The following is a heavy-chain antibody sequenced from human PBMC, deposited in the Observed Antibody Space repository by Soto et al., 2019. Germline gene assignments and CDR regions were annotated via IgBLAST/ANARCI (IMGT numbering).Heavy chain of an antibody. D-gene: IGHD3-9*01. CDR1: GGSISSSSHY. V-gene: IGHV4-39*01. J-gene: IGHJ4*02. CDR2: IFYSGST. Sequence: QLQLQESGPGLVKSSETLSLTCSVSGGSISSSSHYWGWIRQPPGKGLEWIGNIFYSGSTYYNPSLKSRXXXXXXXXXXXXXXXXXXXXXXXXXXYYCARRESYDILTGYYHFDYWGQGTLVTVSS. CDR3: ARRESYDILTGYYHFDY.